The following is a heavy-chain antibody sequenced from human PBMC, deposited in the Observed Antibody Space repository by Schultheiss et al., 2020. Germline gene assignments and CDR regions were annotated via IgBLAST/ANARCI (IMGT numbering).Heavy chain of an antibody. CDR3: ARHYVPPISLVPAVYFDY. V-gene: IGHV4-39*01. Sequence: GSLRLSCTVSGGSISSSSYYWGWIRQPPGKGLEWIGSIYYSGSTYYNPSLKSRVTISVDTSKNQFSLKLSSVTAADTAVYYCARHYVPPISLVPAVYFDYWGQGTLVTVSS. D-gene: IGHD2-2*01. CDR1: GGSISSSSYY. CDR2: IYYSGST. J-gene: IGHJ4*02.